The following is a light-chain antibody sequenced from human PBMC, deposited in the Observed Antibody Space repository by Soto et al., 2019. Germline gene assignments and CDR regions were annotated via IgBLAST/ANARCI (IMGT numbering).Light chain of an antibody. V-gene: IGKV3-15*01. Sequence: EIVLTQSPGTLSLSPGERATLSCRASQTVRNNYLAWYQQKPGQAPRLLIYGASTRATGIPARFSGGGSGTEFTLTISSLQSEDFAVYYCQQYNNWPITFGQGTRLEIK. CDR1: QTVRNN. CDR3: QQYNNWPIT. J-gene: IGKJ5*01. CDR2: GAS.